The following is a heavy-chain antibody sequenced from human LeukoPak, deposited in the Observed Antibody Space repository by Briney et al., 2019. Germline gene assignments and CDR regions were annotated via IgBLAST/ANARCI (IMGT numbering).Heavy chain of an antibody. J-gene: IGHJ4*02. CDR1: GFTFSSYA. CDR3: SIHYYDDSNGYYYYFHY. CDR2: IKSKTDGGTT. D-gene: IGHD3-22*01. Sequence: GGSLRLSCAASGFTFSSYAMSWVRQAPGKGLEWLGRIKSKTDGGTTDYAAPVKGRFTISRDDSKTTLYLQMNSLKTGDTAVYYCSIHYYDDSNGYYYYFHYWGQGTLVTVSS. V-gene: IGHV3-15*01.